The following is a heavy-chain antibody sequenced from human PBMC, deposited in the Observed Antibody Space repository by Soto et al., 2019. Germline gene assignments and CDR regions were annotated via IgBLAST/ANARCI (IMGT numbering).Heavy chain of an antibody. CDR1: GGSISSSSYY. CDR2: IYYSGST. CDR3: ARGGDFWSGYSTHYYYGMDV. D-gene: IGHD3-3*01. Sequence: SETLSLTCTVSGGSISSSSYYWGWIRQPPGKGLEWIGSIYYSGSTYYNPSLKSRVTISVDTSKNQFSLKLSSVTAADTAVYYCARGGDFWSGYSTHYYYGMDVWGQGTTVTVSS. V-gene: IGHV4-39*07. J-gene: IGHJ6*02.